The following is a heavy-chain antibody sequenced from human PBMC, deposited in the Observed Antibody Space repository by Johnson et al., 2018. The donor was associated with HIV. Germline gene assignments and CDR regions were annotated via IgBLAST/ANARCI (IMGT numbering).Heavy chain of an antibody. CDR1: GFTFSSYD. J-gene: IGHJ3*02. CDR2: IGTAGDT. Sequence: VLLVESGGGVVQPGRSLGLSCAASGFTFSSYDMHWVRQATGKGLEWVSAIGTAGDTYYPGSVKGRFTISRAHAKNTLYLQMNSLRAEDTAVYYCAKGNYYDSSGYYGSTHAFDIWGQGTMVTVSS. D-gene: IGHD3-22*01. V-gene: IGHV3-13*01. CDR3: AKGNYYDSSGYYGSTHAFDI.